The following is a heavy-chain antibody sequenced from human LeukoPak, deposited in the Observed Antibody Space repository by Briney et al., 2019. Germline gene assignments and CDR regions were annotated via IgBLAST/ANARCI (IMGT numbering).Heavy chain of an antibody. CDR1: GGSISSYY. V-gene: IGHV4-59*01. D-gene: IGHD6-19*01. J-gene: IGHJ5*02. Sequence: SETLSLTCTVSGGSISSYYWSWIRQPPGKGLEWIGYIYYSGSTNYNPSLKSRVTISVDTSKNQFSLKLSSVTAADTAVYYCAREYSSGWYSWFDPWGQGTLVTVS. CDR2: IYYSGST. CDR3: AREYSSGWYSWFDP.